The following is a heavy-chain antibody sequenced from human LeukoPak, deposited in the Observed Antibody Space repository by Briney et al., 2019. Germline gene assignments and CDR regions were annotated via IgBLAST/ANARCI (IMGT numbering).Heavy chain of an antibody. D-gene: IGHD5-18*01. Sequence: GASVKVSCKASGGTFSSYAISWLPQAPGQGLEWMGGIIPIFGRANYAQKFQGRVTITTDESTSTAYMELSSLRSEDTAVYYCATRYGYLYYYYYYMDVWGKGTTVTVSS. V-gene: IGHV1-69*05. CDR1: GGTFSSYA. CDR3: ATRYGYLYYYYYYMDV. J-gene: IGHJ6*03. CDR2: IIPIFGRA.